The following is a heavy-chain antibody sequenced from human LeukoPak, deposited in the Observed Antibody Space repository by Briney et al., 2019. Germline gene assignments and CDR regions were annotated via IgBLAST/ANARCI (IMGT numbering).Heavy chain of an antibody. V-gene: IGHV1-69*13. CDR2: IIPIFGTA. CDR3: ASSAQGIAAKYNWFDP. Sequence: SVKVSCKASGGTFISYAISWVRPAPGQGLEWMGGIIPIFGTADYAQKFQGRVTITADESTSTAYMELSSLRSQDTAVYYCASSAQGIAAKYNWFDPWGQGTVVTVSS. J-gene: IGHJ5*02. CDR1: GGTFISYA. D-gene: IGHD6-13*01.